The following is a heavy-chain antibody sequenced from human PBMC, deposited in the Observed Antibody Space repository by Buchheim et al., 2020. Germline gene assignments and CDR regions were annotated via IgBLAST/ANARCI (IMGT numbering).Heavy chain of an antibody. J-gene: IGHJ4*02. V-gene: IGHV3-48*01. CDR2: ISSSSSTI. CDR3: ARVGDCSGGSCYSRYFDY. CDR1: GFTFSSYS. Sequence: EVQLVESGGGLVQPGGSLRLSCAASGFTFSSYSMNWVRQAPGKGLEWVSYISSSSSTIYYADSVKGRFTISSDNAKNSLYLQMNSLRAEDTAVYYCARVGDCSGGSCYSRYFDYWGQGTL. D-gene: IGHD2-15*01.